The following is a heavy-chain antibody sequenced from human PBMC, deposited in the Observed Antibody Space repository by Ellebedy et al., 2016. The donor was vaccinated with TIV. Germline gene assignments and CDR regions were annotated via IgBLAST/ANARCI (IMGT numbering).Heavy chain of an antibody. CDR1: GFTFSNYS. V-gene: IGHV3-21*01. Sequence: GESLKISCAGAGFTFSNYSMNWVRKAPGKGLEWVASITGSSSYMLYSDSVKGRFTISRDNAKNSLYLQMNSLRAEDTAVYYCSRGIAAVMYWGQGTLVTVSS. CDR3: SRGIAAVMY. D-gene: IGHD6-13*01. J-gene: IGHJ4*02. CDR2: ITGSSSYM.